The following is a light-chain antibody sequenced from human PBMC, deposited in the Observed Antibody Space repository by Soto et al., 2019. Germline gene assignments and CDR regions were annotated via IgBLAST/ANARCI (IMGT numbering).Light chain of an antibody. CDR3: ATWDDKLRGVV. Sequence: QAVVTQPPSASGTPGQRVTISCSGSSSNIGATTVNWYQQFPGTAPKLVIYSNDQRPSGVPDRFSGSKSGTSASLAISGLQSDDEAEYYCATWDDKLRGVVFGGGTKLTVL. CDR2: SND. J-gene: IGLJ2*01. V-gene: IGLV1-44*01. CDR1: SSNIGATT.